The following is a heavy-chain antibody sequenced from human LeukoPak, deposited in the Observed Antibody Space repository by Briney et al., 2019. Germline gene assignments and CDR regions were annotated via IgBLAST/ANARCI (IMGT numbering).Heavy chain of an antibody. Sequence: RGSLRLSSAASGFTFSSYWLHWGRQVPGGGLLWVSRINYDGRSTGYADSVKGRFTISRDNAKNTVYLQMNSLRAEDTGVYYCAREGVSGALDYWGQGTLVTVSS. V-gene: IGHV3-74*01. J-gene: IGHJ4*02. CDR3: AREGVSGALDY. CDR2: INYDGRST. CDR1: GFTFSSYW. D-gene: IGHD6-19*01.